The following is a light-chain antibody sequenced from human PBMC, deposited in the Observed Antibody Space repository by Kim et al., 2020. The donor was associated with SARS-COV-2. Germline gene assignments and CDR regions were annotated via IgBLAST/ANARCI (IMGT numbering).Light chain of an antibody. CDR1: PSLVYNDGNIY. CDR2: KVS. V-gene: IGKV2-30*01. J-gene: IGKJ3*01. Sequence: SFSSCRSSPSLVYNDGNIYLNWFHQRAGQSPRRLIYKVSNRDSGVPDRFSGSGSGTDFTLQISRVEAEDVGVYYCMQGTHWPFTFGPGTKVDIK. CDR3: MQGTHWPFT.